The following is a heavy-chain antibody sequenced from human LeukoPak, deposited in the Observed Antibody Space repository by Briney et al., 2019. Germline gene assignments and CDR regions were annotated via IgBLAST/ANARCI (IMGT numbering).Heavy chain of an antibody. CDR2: IYHSGST. V-gene: IGHV4-38-2*02. Sequence: PSETLSLTCTVSGYSISSGYYWGWIRQPPGKGLEWIGSIYHSGSTYYNPSLKSRVTISVDTSKNQFSLKLSSVTAADKDVYYCESSGESPAAILPDFDYWGQGTLVTVSS. D-gene: IGHD2-2*01. J-gene: IGHJ4*02. CDR3: ESSGESPAAILPDFDY. CDR1: GYSISSGYY.